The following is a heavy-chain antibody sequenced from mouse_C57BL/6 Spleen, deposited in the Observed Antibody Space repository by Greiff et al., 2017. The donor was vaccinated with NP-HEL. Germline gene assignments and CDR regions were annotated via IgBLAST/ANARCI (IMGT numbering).Heavy chain of an antibody. J-gene: IGHJ1*03. CDR3: ASRGSEGYFDV. Sequence: QVQLQQSGPELVKPGASVKISCKASGYAFSSSWMNWVKQRPGKGLEWIGRIYPGDGDTNYNGKFKGKATLTADKSSSTAYMQLSSLTSEDSAVYFCASRGSEGYFDVWGTGTTVTVSS. V-gene: IGHV1-82*01. CDR1: GYAFSSSW. D-gene: IGHD3-3*01. CDR2: IYPGDGDT.